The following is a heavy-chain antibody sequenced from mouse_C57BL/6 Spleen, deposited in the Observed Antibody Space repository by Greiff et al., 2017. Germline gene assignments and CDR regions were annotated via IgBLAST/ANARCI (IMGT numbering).Heavy chain of an antibody. CDR1: GFTFSSYA. CDR3: ARDRDYDGYYFDY. J-gene: IGHJ2*01. D-gene: IGHD1-2*01. CDR2: ISDGVSYT. V-gene: IGHV5-4*01. Sequence: EVKLMESGGGLVKPGGSLKLSCAASGFTFSSYAMSSVRQTPEKRLEWVATISDGVSYTYYPDNVKGRFTISRDSAKNNLYLQMSHLKSEDTAMYYCARDRDYDGYYFDYWGQGTTLTVSS.